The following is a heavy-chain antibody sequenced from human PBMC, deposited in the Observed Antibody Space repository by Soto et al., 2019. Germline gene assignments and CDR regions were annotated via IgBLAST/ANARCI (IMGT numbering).Heavy chain of an antibody. CDR3: ARGRRLLWFGELPNIVYYYYYYGMDV. V-gene: IGHV4-34*01. CDR2: IHHSGST. CDR1: GGAISGFY. Sequence: KPSCGLSHTGALAGGAISGFYWTWIRLTPGKGLEWMGEIHHSGSTNYNPSLKSRVTISVDTSKNQFSLKLSSVTAADTAVYYCARGRRLLWFGELPNIVYYYYYYGMDVWGQGTTVT. D-gene: IGHD3-10*01. J-gene: IGHJ6*02.